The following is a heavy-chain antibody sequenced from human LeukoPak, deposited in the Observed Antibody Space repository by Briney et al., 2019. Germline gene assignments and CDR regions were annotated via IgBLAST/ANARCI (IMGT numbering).Heavy chain of an antibody. CDR1: GFTFSSYD. D-gene: IGHD2-2*01. CDR3: AREGVLVSSTSSCMDV. J-gene: IGHJ6*03. CDR2: IGTAGDT. V-gene: IGHV3-13*01. Sequence: GGSLRLSCAASGFTFSSYDMHWVRQATGKGLELVSAIGTAGDTYYPGSVKGRFTISRENAKNSLYLQMNSPRAGDTAVYYCAREGVLVSSTSSCMDVWGKGTTVTVSS.